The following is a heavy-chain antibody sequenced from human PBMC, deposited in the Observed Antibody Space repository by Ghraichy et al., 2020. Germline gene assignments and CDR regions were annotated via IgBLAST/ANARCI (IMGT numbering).Heavy chain of an antibody. CDR1: GFTFSSSW. CDR2: INSDGSTT. J-gene: IGHJ4*02. Sequence: GGSLRLSCAASGFTFSSSWMHWVRQAPGKGLVWVARINSDGSTTSYADSVKGRFTISGDNAKNTLYLQMNSLRAEDTAVYYCARVSSSWYYFDYWGQGTLVTVSS. CDR3: ARVSSSWYYFDY. D-gene: IGHD6-13*01. V-gene: IGHV3-74*01.